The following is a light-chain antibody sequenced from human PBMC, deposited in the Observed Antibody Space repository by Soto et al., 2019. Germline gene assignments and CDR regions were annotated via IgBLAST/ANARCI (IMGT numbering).Light chain of an antibody. CDR3: QHYNNWPLT. CDR2: GAS. Sequence: EIVMTQSPAALSLSPGERATLSCRASQSVSSNLAWYQQKPGQAPRLLIYGASTRVTGIPARFSGSGSGTEFTLTISSLQSDDFAVYHCQHYNNWPLTFGQGTKVEIK. CDR1: QSVSSN. J-gene: IGKJ1*01. V-gene: IGKV3-15*01.